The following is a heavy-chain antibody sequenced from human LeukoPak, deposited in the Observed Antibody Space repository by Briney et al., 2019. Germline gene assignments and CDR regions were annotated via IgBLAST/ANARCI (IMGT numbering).Heavy chain of an antibody. J-gene: IGHJ6*03. CDR3: ARAGKYYYDSSGYPMGYYYYYMDV. CDR1: GGSISSYY. Sequence: SETLSLTCTVSGGSISSYYWSWIRQPAGKGLEWIGRIYTSGSTNYNPSPKSRVTMPVDTSKNQFSLKLSSVTAADTAVYYCARAGKYYYDSSGYPMGYYYYYMDVWGKGTTVTVSS. D-gene: IGHD3-22*01. CDR2: IYTSGST. V-gene: IGHV4-4*07.